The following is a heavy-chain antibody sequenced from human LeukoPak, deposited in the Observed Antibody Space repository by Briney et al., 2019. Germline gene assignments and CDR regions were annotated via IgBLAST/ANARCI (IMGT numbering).Heavy chain of an antibody. CDR2: ISGSGGST. CDR1: GFTFSSYA. CDR3: SKDDETDTARGFDY. Sequence: GGSLRLSCAASGFTFSSYAMSWVRQAPGKGLEWVSAISGSGGSTYYADSVKGRFTVSRDNSKNTLYLQMNSLRAEDTAVYYFSKDDETDTARGFDYWGQGALVTVSS. D-gene: IGHD5-18*01. V-gene: IGHV3-23*01. J-gene: IGHJ4*02.